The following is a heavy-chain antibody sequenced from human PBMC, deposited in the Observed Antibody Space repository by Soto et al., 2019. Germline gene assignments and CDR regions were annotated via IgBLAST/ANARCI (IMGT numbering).Heavy chain of an antibody. V-gene: IGHV4-34*01. CDR2: INHSGST. CDR1: GGSISSYY. D-gene: IGHD3-3*01. CDR3: ASSPSYYDFWSGYYSPSYYYGMDV. J-gene: IGHJ6*02. Sequence: SETLSLTCTVSGGSISSYYWSWIRQPPGKGLERIGEINHSGSTNYNPSLKSRVTISVDTSKNQFSLKLSSVTAADTAVYYCASSPSYYDFWSGYYSPSYYYGMDVWGQGTTVTVSS.